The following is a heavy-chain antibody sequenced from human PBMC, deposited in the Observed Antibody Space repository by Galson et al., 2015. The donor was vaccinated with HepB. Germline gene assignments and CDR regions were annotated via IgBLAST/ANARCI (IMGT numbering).Heavy chain of an antibody. Sequence: SVKVSCKASGYTFTGYYMHWVRQAPGQGLEWMGWINPNSGGTNYAQKFQGRVTMTRDTSTSTVYMELSSLRSEDTAVYYCARDELPGYGNDTPSSGYWGQGTLVTVSS. CDR1: GYTFTGYY. CDR3: ARDELPGYGNDTPSSGY. V-gene: IGHV1-2*02. CDR2: INPNSGGT. D-gene: IGHD4-11*01. J-gene: IGHJ4*02.